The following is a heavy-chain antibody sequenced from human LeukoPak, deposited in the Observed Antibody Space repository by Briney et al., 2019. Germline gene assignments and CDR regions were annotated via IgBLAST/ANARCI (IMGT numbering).Heavy chain of an antibody. J-gene: IGHJ6*02. CDR1: GYTFTSYG. CDR3: ASLLVRAPQYQLLSDYYYYYGMDV. D-gene: IGHD2-2*01. Sequence: GASVKVSCKASGYTFTSYGISWVRQAPGQGLEWMGGISAYNGNTNYAQKLQGRVTMTTDTSTSTASMALRSLRSDDTAVYYCASLLVRAPQYQLLSDYYYYYGMDVWGQGTTVTVSS. V-gene: IGHV1-18*01. CDR2: ISAYNGNT.